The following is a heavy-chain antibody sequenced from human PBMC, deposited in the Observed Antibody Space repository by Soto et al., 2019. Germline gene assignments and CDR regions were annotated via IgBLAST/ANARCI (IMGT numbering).Heavy chain of an antibody. CDR3: STTVIGYCSSARCYVWDY. Sequence: EVQLVESGGGLVKPGGSLRLSCAASGFTYTDTWMSWVSQAPGKGLEWVGRIKSKTDGGTTDYAAPVKGRCTISRDDSENTLYLQMNSLKTEDTAIYYCSTTVIGYCSSARCYVWDYWGQGTLVNVSS. CDR1: GFTYTDTW. D-gene: IGHD2-2*01. V-gene: IGHV3-15*01. CDR2: IKSKTDGGTT. J-gene: IGHJ4*02.